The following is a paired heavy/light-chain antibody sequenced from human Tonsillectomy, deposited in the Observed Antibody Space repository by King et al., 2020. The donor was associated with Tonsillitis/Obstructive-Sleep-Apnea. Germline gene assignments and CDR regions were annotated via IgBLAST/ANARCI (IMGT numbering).Light chain of an antibody. CDR2: GKN. CDR3: NSRVISGNHVRYF. Sequence: SSELTQDPAVSVALGQTVRITCQGDSLRRYYAGWYQQKPGQAPVFVLSGKNNRPSGIPDRISGFTSGDTATLTITGAQAEDEADYYCNSRVISGNHVRYFFGSGTKVTVL. V-gene: IGLV3-19*01. CDR1: SLRRYY. J-gene: IGLJ1*01.
Heavy chain of an antibody. CDR3: ARDRCSGGSCYFDF. Sequence: QVQLVESGGGVVQPGKSLTLSCVASGFTFSTSAMHWVRQAPGKGLEWVAVISYDGRDTSYSDSLEGRFTISRDSSKSTVFLQMKSLKTEDTAVYYCARDRCSGGSCYFDFWGQGTLV. J-gene: IGHJ4*02. V-gene: IGHV3-30*07. CDR1: GFTFSTSA. CDR2: ISYDGRDT. D-gene: IGHD2-15*01.